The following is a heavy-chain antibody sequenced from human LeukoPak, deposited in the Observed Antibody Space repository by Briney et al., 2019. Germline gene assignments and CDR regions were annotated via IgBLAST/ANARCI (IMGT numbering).Heavy chain of an antibody. Sequence: KSGPALVKPTQTLTLTCTFSGFSLSTSGMCVTWIRQPPGKALEWPARIDWDDDKYYSTSLKTRLTVSKDTSKNQVVLTMTNMDPVDTATYYCARMSPRFIDFWGQGTLVTVSS. CDR3: ARMSPRFIDF. D-gene: IGHD3-16*01. CDR2: IDWDDDK. V-gene: IGHV2-70*11. CDR1: GFSLSTSGMC. J-gene: IGHJ4*02.